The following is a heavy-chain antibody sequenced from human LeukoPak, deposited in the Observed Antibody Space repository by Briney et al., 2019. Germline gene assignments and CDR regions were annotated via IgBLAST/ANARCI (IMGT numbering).Heavy chain of an antibody. CDR3: ARANQDGSSSLYYYYYYMDV. Sequence: GGSLRLPCAASGFTFSSYGMHWVRQAPGKGLEWVAVIWYDGSNKYYADSVKGRFTISRDNSKNTLYLQMNSLRAEDTAVYYCARANQDGSSSLYYYYYYMDVWGKGTTVTVSS. V-gene: IGHV3-33*01. CDR2: IWYDGSNK. D-gene: IGHD6-13*01. CDR1: GFTFSSYG. J-gene: IGHJ6*03.